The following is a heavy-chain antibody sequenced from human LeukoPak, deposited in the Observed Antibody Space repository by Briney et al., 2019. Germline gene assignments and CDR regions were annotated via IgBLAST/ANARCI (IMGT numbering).Heavy chain of an antibody. CDR1: GFTFSSYS. CDR3: ASDPWGYRAGVMDF. J-gene: IGHJ4*02. CDR2: ISSSSSYI. V-gene: IGHV3-21*01. Sequence: PGGSLRLSCAASGFTFSSYSMNWVRQAPGKGLEWVSSISSSSSYIYYADSVKGRFTISRDNAKNTLYLQMNSLRAEDTAVYFCASDPWGYRAGVMDFWGLGTLVTVSS. D-gene: IGHD1-1*01.